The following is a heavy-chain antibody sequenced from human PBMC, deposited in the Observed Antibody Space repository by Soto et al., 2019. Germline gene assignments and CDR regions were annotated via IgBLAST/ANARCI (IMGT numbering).Heavy chain of an antibody. D-gene: IGHD3-22*01. CDR1: GFTFSSYS. CDR3: ARDVHYYDSSAYWAY. Sequence: EVQLVESGGGLVKPGGSLRLSCAASGFTFSSYSMNWVRQAPGKGLEWVSSITGSSSYIYYADSVKGRFTISRDNAKNSLYLQMNSLRAEDTAVYYCARDVHYYDSSAYWAYWGQGTLVTVSS. V-gene: IGHV3-21*02. J-gene: IGHJ4*02. CDR2: ITGSSSYI.